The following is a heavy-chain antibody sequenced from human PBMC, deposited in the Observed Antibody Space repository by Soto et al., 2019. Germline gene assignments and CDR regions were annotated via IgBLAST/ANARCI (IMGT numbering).Heavy chain of an antibody. CDR2: IKQDGSHK. CDR3: ARGSSVYDSSGYPFDY. D-gene: IGHD3-22*01. J-gene: IGHJ4*02. V-gene: IGHV3-7*01. Sequence: GGSLRLSCAASGFTFSSYWMSWVRQAPGKGLEWVANIKQDGSHKYYEDSVKGRFTMSRDNAKNSLYLQMSSLRAEDTAVYYCARGSSVYDSSGYPFDYWGQGSQVTVSS. CDR1: GFTFSSYW.